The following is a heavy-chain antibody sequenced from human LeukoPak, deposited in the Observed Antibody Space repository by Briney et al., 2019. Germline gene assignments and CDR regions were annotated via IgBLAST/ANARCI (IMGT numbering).Heavy chain of an antibody. J-gene: IGHJ6*02. CDR2: ISNSGSAI. CDR3: ARRIFNLGMDV. Sequence: GGSLRLSCAASGFTFSDYYMTWIRQPPGKGLEWLSYISNSGSAIHYADSVKGRFTISRDNAKNSLYLQMNSLRADDTAVYYCARRIFNLGMDVWGQGTTVTVSS. D-gene: IGHD3-3*02. CDR1: GFTFSDYY. V-gene: IGHV3-11*01.